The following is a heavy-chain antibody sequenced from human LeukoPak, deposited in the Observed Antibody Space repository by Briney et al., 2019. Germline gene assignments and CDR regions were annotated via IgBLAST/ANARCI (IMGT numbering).Heavy chain of an antibody. CDR2: IYYSGST. CDR1: GGSISSSSYY. Sequence: SETLSLTCTVSGGSISSSSYYWGWIRQPPGKGLEWIGSIYYSGSTYYNPSLKSRVTISVDTSKNQFSLKLSSVTAADTAVYYCASLDIVVVPAARSGMDVWGQGTTVTVSS. D-gene: IGHD2-2*01. J-gene: IGHJ6*02. V-gene: IGHV4-39*01. CDR3: ASLDIVVVPAARSGMDV.